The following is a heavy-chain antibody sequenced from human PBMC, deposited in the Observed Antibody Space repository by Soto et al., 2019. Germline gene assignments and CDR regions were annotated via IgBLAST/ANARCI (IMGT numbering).Heavy chain of an antibody. CDR1: GGSISNSGFY. CDR2: IYDSGTT. D-gene: IGHD3-3*01. J-gene: IGHJ3*02. CDR3: ARPRGLRFSVADVFDI. V-gene: IGHV4-39*02. Sequence: PSETLSLTCIVSGGSISNSGFYWGWIRQPPGKGLEWIGSIYDSGTTYYNLSLKSRVTVSVDTSKNHFSLRLTSVIAADTAVYYCARPRGLRFSVADVFDIWGQGAMVTVSS.